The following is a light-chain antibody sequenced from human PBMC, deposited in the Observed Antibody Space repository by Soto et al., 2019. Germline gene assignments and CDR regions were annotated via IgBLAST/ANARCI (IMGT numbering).Light chain of an antibody. CDR2: DAS. CDR3: QQRSNWPPR. V-gene: IGKV3-11*01. J-gene: IGKJ5*01. Sequence: EIVLTQSPATLSLSPGERATLSCRASQSVSSYLAWYQQKPGQAPRLLIYDASNRATGIPARFSGSGSGTDVTLPISSLEPEDFAVYYCQQRSNWPPRFGQGTRLEIK. CDR1: QSVSSY.